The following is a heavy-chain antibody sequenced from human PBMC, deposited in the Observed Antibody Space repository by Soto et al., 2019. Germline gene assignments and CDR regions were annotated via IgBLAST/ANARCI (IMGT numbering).Heavy chain of an antibody. Sequence: QVQLVQSGAELKKPGSSVKGSCSASGVTFSSYAFTWVRQAPGQGLEWMGNIIPVFRTSNYAQGCQGRLTISADDSTNTIFLELSILRSAATAVYFCAKDGSWDVGGGESWGPGTLVIVS. CDR2: IIPVFRTS. CDR1: GVTFSSYA. V-gene: IGHV1-69*18. CDR3: AKDGSWDVGGGES. D-gene: IGHD3-16*01. J-gene: IGHJ4*02.